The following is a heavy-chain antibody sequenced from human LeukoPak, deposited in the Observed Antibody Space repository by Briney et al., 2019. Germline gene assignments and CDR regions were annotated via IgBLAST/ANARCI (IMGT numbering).Heavy chain of an antibody. Sequence: ASVKVSCKVSGYTLTELSMHWVRQAPGQGLEWMGWINPNSGGTNYAQKFQGRVTMTRDTSISTAYMELSRLRSDDTAVYYCARGGSGWSVPHYFDYWGQGTLVTVSS. CDR3: ARGGSGWSVPHYFDY. V-gene: IGHV1-2*02. CDR2: INPNSGGT. D-gene: IGHD6-19*01. J-gene: IGHJ4*02. CDR1: GYTLTELS.